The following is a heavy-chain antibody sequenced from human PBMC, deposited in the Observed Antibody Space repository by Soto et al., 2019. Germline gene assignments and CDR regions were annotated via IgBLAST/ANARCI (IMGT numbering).Heavy chain of an antibody. D-gene: IGHD3-10*01. CDR2: IIPILGIA. CDR1: GGTFSSYT. J-gene: IGHJ4*02. CDR3: ASPSARGGGSGSYYTY. V-gene: IGHV1-69*02. Sequence: ASVKVSCKASGGTFSSYTISWVRQAPGQGLEWMGRIIPILGIANYAQKFQGRVTITADKSTSTAYMELSSLRSEDTAVYYCASPSARGGGSGSYYTYWGQGTLVTVSS.